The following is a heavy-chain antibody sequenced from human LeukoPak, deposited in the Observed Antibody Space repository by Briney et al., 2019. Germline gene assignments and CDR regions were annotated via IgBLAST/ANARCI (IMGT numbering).Heavy chain of an antibody. V-gene: IGHV4-4*02. CDR3: ASGRNIPDY. CDR1: GGSISSSNW. CDR2: IYHSGST. D-gene: IGHD2/OR15-2a*01. J-gene: IGHJ4*02. Sequence: SETLSLTCAVSGGSISSSNWWSWVRQPPGKGLEWIGEIYHSGSTNYSPSLKSRVTISVDTSKNQFSLKLSSVTAADTAVYFCASGRNIPDYWGQGTLVTVSS.